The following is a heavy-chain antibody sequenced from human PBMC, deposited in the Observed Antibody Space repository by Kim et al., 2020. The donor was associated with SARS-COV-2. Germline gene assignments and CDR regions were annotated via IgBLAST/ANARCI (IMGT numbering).Heavy chain of an antibody. V-gene: IGHV4-39*01. D-gene: IGHD3-22*01. CDR2: IYYSGST. Sequence: SETLSLTCTVSGGSISSSSYYWGWIRQPPGKGLEWIGSIYYSGSTYYNPSLKSRVTISVDTSKNQFSLKLSSVTAADTAVYYCARLAGGDYYDSSGYWGSEWFDPWGQGTLVTVSS. CDR1: GGSISSSSYY. CDR3: ARLAGGDYYDSSGYWGSEWFDP. J-gene: IGHJ5*02.